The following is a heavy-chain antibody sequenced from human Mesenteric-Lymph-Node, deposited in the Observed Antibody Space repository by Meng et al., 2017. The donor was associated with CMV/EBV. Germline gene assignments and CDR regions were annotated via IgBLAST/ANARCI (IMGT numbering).Heavy chain of an antibody. Sequence: GSFSGYYWSWIRQPPGKGLEWIGEINHSGSTNYNPSLKSRVTISVDTSKNQFSLKLSSVTAADTAVYYCARGLRYCSSTSCENWFDPWGQGTPVTVSS. D-gene: IGHD2-2*01. V-gene: IGHV4-34*01. CDR3: ARGLRYCSSTSCENWFDP. J-gene: IGHJ5*02. CDR1: GSFSGYY. CDR2: INHSGST.